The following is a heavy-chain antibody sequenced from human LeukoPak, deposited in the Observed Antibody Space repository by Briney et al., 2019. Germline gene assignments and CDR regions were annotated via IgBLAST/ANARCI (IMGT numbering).Heavy chain of an antibody. CDR3: ARTHSPGWHYGSEINWFDP. CDR2: ISAYNGNT. D-gene: IGHD3-10*01. J-gene: IGHJ5*02. CDR1: GYTFTSYG. Sequence: GASVKVSCKASGYTFTSYGISWVRQAPGQGLEWMGWISAYNGNTNYAQKLQGRVTMTTDTSTSTAYMELRSLRSDDTAVYYCARTHSPGWHYGSEINWFDPWGQGTLVTVSS. V-gene: IGHV1-18*01.